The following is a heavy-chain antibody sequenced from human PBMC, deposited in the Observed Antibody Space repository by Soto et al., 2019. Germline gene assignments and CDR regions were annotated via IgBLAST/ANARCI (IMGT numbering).Heavy chain of an antibody. V-gene: IGHV3-23*01. CDR1: GFTFSSYA. CDR3: AKEVGYSSGYDYFDY. CDR2: ISGSGVST. D-gene: IGHD6-19*01. J-gene: IGHJ4*02. Sequence: VQLLGSGGGLVQPGGSLRLSCAASGFTFSSYAMSWVRQAPGKGLEWVSGISGSGVSTHYADSVKGRFTISRDNSTNTLYLQMNSLRAEDTAAYYCAKEVGYSSGYDYFDYWGQGTLVTVSS.